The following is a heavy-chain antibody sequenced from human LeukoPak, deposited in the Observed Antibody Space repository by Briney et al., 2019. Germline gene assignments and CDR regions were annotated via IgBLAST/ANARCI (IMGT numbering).Heavy chain of an antibody. D-gene: IGHD6-13*01. J-gene: IGHJ4*02. Sequence: GGSLRLSCAASGFTFSSYGMHWVRQAPGKGLEWVAVISYDGSNKYYADSVKGRFTISRDNAKNSLYLQMNSLRAEDTAVYYCAKDQEGGAGTGRFDYWGQGTLVTVSS. CDR1: GFTFSSYG. V-gene: IGHV3-30*18. CDR2: ISYDGSNK. CDR3: AKDQEGGAGTGRFDY.